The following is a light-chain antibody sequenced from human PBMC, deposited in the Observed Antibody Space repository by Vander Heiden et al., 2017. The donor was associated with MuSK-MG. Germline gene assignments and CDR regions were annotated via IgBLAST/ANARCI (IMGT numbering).Light chain of an antibody. J-gene: IGKJ1*01. CDR1: QSISSW. V-gene: IGKV1-5*01. Sequence: GDRVTITCRASQSISSWLAWYQQKPGKAPKLLIYDASSLESGVPSRFSGSGSGTEFTLTISSLQPDDFATYYCQQYNSYWTFGQGTRVEIK. CDR3: QQYNSYWT. CDR2: DAS.